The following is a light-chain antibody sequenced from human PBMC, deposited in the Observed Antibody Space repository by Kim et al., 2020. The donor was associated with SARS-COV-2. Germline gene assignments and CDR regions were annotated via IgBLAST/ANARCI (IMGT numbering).Light chain of an antibody. V-gene: IGKV3-11*01. CDR2: DAS. CDR1: QSVSSY. J-gene: IGKJ1*01. CDR3: QQSSYWEWT. Sequence: EIVLTQSQATLSLSPGERATLSCRASQSVSSYLAWYQQKPGQAPRLLIYDASNRATGIPARFSGSGSGTDFTLTISSLEPEDFAVYYCQQSSYWEWTFGQGTKVDIK.